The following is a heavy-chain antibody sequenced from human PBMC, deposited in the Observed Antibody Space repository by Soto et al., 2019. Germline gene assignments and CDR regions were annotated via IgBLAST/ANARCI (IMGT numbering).Heavy chain of an antibody. CDR1: GGSISSSSYY. V-gene: IGHV4-39*01. J-gene: IGHJ5*02. D-gene: IGHD6-19*01. CDR2: IYYSGST. CDR3: ARHSMTWSSGWYSFDP. Sequence: QLQLQESGPGLVKPSETLSLTCTVSGGSISSSSYYWGWIRQPPGKGLEWIGSIYYSGSTYYNPSLKSRVTISVDTSKNQFYLKLSSVTAADTAVYYCARHSMTWSSGWYSFDPWGQGTLVTVSS.